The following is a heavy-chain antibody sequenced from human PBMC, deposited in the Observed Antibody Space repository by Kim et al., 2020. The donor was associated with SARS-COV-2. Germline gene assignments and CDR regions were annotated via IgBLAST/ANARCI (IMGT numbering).Heavy chain of an antibody. CDR1: GYSFTGYY. V-gene: IGHV1-2*06. J-gene: IGHJ4*02. CDR2: INPDSGGT. CDR3: ARVYSTIDNY. Sequence: ASVKVSCKASGYSFTGYYLHWVRQAPGQGLEWMGRINPDSGGTNYAQKFQGRVTMTRDTSISTAFMELTGLRSDDTAVYYCARVYSTIDNYLGQATMVTV. D-gene: IGHD3-3*01.